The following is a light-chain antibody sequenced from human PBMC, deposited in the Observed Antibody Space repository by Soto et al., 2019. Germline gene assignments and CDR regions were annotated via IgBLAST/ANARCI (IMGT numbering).Light chain of an antibody. J-gene: IGLJ1*01. CDR3: QSYDTSLSGLYV. CDR2: GNS. CDR1: SSNIGAGYD. V-gene: IGLV1-40*01. Sequence: QSVLTQPPSVSGALGQRVTISCTGSSSNIGAGYDVHWYQQLPGTAPKLLIYGNSNRPSGVPDRFSGSKSGTSASLAITGLQAEDEAEYYFQSYDTSLSGLYVFGTGTKVSVL.